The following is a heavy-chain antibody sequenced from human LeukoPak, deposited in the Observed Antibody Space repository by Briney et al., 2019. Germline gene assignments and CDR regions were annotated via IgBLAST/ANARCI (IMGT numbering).Heavy chain of an antibody. D-gene: IGHD3-22*01. CDR3: ARGQVVISEYYFDY. CDR1: GFTFSSYA. J-gene: IGHJ4*02. Sequence: GGSLRLSCAASGFTFSSYAMSWVRQAPGKGLEWVSAISGSGGSTYYADSVKGRFTISRDNSKNTLYLQMNSLRAEDTAVYYCARGQVVISEYYFDYWGQGTLVTVSS. CDR2: ISGSGGST. V-gene: IGHV3-23*01.